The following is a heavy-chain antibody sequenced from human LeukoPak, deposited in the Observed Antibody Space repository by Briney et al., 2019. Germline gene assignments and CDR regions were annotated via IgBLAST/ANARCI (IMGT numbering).Heavy chain of an antibody. D-gene: IGHD6-19*01. V-gene: IGHV1-18*01. Sequence: ASLKVSSKASGYTFTSYGISWVRQPPGQGLQWMGWISAYNGNTNYAQKLQGRVTMTTDTSTSTAYMELRSLRSDDTAVYYCARVIMAGRFCDFWGQGTLVTVSS. J-gene: IGHJ4*02. CDR3: ARVIMAGRFCDF. CDR1: GYTFTSYG. CDR2: ISAYNGNT.